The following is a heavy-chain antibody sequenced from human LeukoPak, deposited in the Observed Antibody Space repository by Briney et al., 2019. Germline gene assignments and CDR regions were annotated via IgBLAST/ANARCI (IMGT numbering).Heavy chain of an antibody. J-gene: IGHJ4*02. V-gene: IGHV3-48*04. CDR2: ISSSSSTI. D-gene: IGHD6-13*01. Sequence: PGGSLRLSCAASGFTFSSYSMNWVRQAPGKGLEWVSYISSSSSTIYYADSVKGRFTISRDNAKNSLYLQMNSLRAEDTAVYYCAKEVLQGKAPSFDYWGQGTLVTVSS. CDR1: GFTFSSYS. CDR3: AKEVLQGKAPSFDY.